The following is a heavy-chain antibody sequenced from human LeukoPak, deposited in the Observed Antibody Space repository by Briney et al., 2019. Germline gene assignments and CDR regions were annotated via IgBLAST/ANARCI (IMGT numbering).Heavy chain of an antibody. CDR1: GFTFSSYA. Sequence: SGRSLRLSCAASGFTFSSYAMSWVRQAAGKRLEWVSGISGSGGTTYYADSVKGRFTISRDNSKNTMYLQMNSLRAEDTALYYCAILGSSSGYYYTGMDVWGQGTTVTVSS. CDR2: ISGSGGTT. CDR3: AILGSSSGYYYTGMDV. D-gene: IGHD6-6*01. V-gene: IGHV3-23*01. J-gene: IGHJ6*02.